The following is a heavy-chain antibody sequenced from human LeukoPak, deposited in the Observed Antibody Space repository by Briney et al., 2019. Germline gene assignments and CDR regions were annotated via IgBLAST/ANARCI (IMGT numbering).Heavy chain of an antibody. V-gene: IGHV3-23*01. Sequence: GGSLRLSCAASGFTFSAYGMSWFRQAPGKGLEWVSAITYSSGNTYYADSVKGRFTISRDNSKNTLYLQKNSLRAEDTALYYCAKDGTGCGGDCYSDYWGQGTLVTVSS. CDR2: ITYSSGNT. CDR3: AKDGTGCGGDCYSDY. D-gene: IGHD2-21*02. J-gene: IGHJ4*02. CDR1: GFTFSAYG.